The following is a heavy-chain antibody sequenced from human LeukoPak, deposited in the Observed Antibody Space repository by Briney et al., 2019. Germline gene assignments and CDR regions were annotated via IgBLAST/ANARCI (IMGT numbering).Heavy chain of an antibody. V-gene: IGHV3-23*01. CDR1: GFTFSSSA. J-gene: IGHJ4*02. D-gene: IGHD3-22*01. CDR2: ISGSGGST. CDR3: AKAPLAYYYDSSAQGDLDY. Sequence: GGSLRLSCAASGFTFSSSAMSWVRQAPGKGLEWVSAISGSGGSTYYAESVKGRFTISRDNSKNTLYLQINSLRAEDTAVYYCAKAPLAYYYDSSAQGDLDYWGQGTLVTVSS.